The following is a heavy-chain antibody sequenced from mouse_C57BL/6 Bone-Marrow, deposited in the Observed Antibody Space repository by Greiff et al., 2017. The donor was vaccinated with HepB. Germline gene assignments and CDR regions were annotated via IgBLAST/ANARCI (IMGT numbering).Heavy chain of an antibody. CDR3: ARSYYFYFDY. CDR1: GYSITSGYY. V-gene: IGHV3-6*01. J-gene: IGHJ2*01. Sequence: EVQLVESGPGLVKPSQSLSLTCSVTGYSITSGYYWNWIRQFPGNKLEWMGYISYDGSNNYNPSLKNRISITRDTSKNQFFLKLNSVTTEDTATYYCARSYYFYFDYWGQGTTLTVSS. D-gene: IGHD2-10*01. CDR2: ISYDGSN.